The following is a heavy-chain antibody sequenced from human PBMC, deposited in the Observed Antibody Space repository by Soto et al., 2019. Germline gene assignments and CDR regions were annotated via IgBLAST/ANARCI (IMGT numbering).Heavy chain of an antibody. CDR2: INPNIGST. CDR3: ARYCRRVSCCDDI. D-gene: IGHD2-15*01. CDR1: GYTLISYY. V-gene: IGHV1-2*02. J-gene: IGHJ3*02. Sequence: SVKVACKASGYTLISYYIHWVRQAPGQGLEWMGWINPNIGSTNYAQKFQGRVTMTKDTSIRTTYMDLSRPRSDDTAVYYCARYCRRVSCCDDIWGQGTMVTVSS.